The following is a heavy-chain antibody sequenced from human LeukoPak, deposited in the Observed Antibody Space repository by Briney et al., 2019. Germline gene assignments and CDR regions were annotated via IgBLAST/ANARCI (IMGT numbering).Heavy chain of an antibody. Sequence: SETLSLTCTVSGGSISSYYWSWIRQPPGKGLEWIGYIYYSGSTNYNPSLESRVTISVDTSKNQFSLKLSSVTAADTAVYYCARHSSGWFHFDYWGQGTLVTVSS. J-gene: IGHJ4*02. V-gene: IGHV4-59*08. D-gene: IGHD6-19*01. CDR1: GGSISSYY. CDR3: ARHSSGWFHFDY. CDR2: IYYSGST.